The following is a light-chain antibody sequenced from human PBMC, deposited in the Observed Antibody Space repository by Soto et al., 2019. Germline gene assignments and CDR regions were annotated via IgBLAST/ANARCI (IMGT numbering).Light chain of an antibody. CDR3: QTYDSE. CDR2: AAS. CDR1: QGISNY. J-gene: IGKJ3*01. Sequence: DMQMTQSPSSLSASVGDRVTITCRASQGISNYLAWYQQKPGKVPKLLIYAASTLQSGVPSRFSGSGSGTDFTLTISSLQPEDAATYYCQTYDSEFGPGTKVDIK. V-gene: IGKV1-27*01.